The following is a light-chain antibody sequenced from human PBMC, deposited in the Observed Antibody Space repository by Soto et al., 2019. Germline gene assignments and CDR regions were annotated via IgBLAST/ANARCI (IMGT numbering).Light chain of an antibody. CDR1: SSNIGSNY. J-gene: IGLJ1*01. Sequence: VLTQPPSASGTPGQRVTISCSGSSSNIGSNYVYWYQQLPGTAPKLLIYRNNQRPSGVPDRFSGSKSGTSASLAISGLRSEDEADYYCAAWDDSLSRVFGTGTKVTVL. CDR2: RNN. V-gene: IGLV1-47*01. CDR3: AAWDDSLSRV.